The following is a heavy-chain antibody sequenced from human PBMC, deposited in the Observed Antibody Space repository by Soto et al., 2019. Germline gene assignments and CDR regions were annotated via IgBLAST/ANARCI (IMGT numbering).Heavy chain of an antibody. CDR2: IKQDGSEK. CDR3: ARYQRSRKVVATITVGAFDI. Sequence: GGSLRLSCAASGFTFSSYWMSWVRQAPGKGLEWVANIKQDGSEKYYADSVKGRLTISRDNAKNSLYVQMNSMRAEDTAVYYCARYQRSRKVVATITVGAFDIWGQGTMVTVSS. D-gene: IGHD5-12*01. CDR1: GFTFSSYW. V-gene: IGHV3-7*01. J-gene: IGHJ3*02.